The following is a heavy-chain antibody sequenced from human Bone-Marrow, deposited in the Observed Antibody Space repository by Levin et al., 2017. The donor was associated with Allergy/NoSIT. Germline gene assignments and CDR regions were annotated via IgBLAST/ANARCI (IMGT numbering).Heavy chain of an antibody. CDR3: ATVSPMAATFDY. Sequence: GESLKISCAASGFTFTSAWMNWVRQAPGKGLEWVGRIKSTRDGGTADYAVSVRGRFTISRDDSKNTLYLQMNSLKTEDTAVYYCATVSPMAATFDYWGQGTLVPVSS. CDR2: IKSTRDGGTA. J-gene: IGHJ4*02. CDR1: GFTFTSAW. V-gene: IGHV3-15*07. D-gene: IGHD1-26*01.